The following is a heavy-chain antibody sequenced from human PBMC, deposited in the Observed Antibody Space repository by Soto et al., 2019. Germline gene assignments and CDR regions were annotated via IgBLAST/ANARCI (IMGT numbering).Heavy chain of an antibody. CDR3: ARGGSLIWFGVSYADI. V-gene: IGHV1-2*04. Sequence: ASVKVSCKASGYTFTGFYIHWVRQAPGQGLEWMGWINPNTGGTNYAQKFQGWVTMTRDMSISTVYMDLRRLRSDDTAVYYCARGGSLIWFGVSYADIWGQGTLVTVSS. CDR2: INPNTGGT. D-gene: IGHD3-10*01. CDR1: GYTFTGFY. J-gene: IGHJ3*02.